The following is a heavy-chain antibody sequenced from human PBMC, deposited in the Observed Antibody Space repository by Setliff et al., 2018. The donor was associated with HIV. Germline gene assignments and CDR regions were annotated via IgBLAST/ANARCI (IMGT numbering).Heavy chain of an antibody. CDR3: ARHDGGGWYVRVLATSFDY. CDR2: TYYSERT. V-gene: IGHV4-39*01. D-gene: IGHD6-19*01. CDR1: GGSISSSSYY. Sequence: SETLSLTCTVSGGSISSSSYYWDWLRQPPGKGLEWIGSTYYSERTYYTPSHKSRVTISVDTSKNQFSLKLSSVTAADTAVYYCARHDGGGWYVRVLATSFDYWGQGTLVTVSS. J-gene: IGHJ4*02.